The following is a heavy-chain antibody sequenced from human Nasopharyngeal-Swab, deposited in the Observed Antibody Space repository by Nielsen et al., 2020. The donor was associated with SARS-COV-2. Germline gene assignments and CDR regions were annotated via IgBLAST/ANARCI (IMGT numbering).Heavy chain of an antibody. CDR2: INPNSGGT. Sequence: WARQAPGQGLEWMGWINPNSGGTNYAQKFQGRVTMTRDTSINTAYMELSRLRSDDTAVYYCARAPEMATIMGDFWGQGTQVTVSS. CDR3: ARAPEMATIMGDF. V-gene: IGHV1-2*02. D-gene: IGHD5-24*01. J-gene: IGHJ4*02.